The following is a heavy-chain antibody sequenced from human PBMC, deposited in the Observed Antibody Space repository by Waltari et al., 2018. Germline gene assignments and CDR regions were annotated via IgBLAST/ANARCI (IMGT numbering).Heavy chain of an antibody. V-gene: IGHV4-38-2*02. J-gene: IGHJ4*02. CDR3: ARDSITMVRGVIINPPLFDY. CDR2: IYHSGST. D-gene: IGHD3-10*01. CDR1: GYSISSGYY. Sequence: QVQLQESGPGLVKPSETLSLTCAVSGYSISSGYYWGWIRQPPGKGLEWIGSIYHSGSTYYNSSLKSRFTISLDTSKNQFSLKLSSVTAADTAVYYCARDSITMVRGVIINPPLFDYWGQGTLVTVSS.